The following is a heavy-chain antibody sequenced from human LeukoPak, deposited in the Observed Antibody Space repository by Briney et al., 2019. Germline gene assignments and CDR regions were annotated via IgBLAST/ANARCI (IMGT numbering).Heavy chain of an antibody. Sequence: PSETLSLTCTVSGYSNSSDYYWGWIRQPPGKGLEWIGSIYHSGSTYYNPSLKSRVTISVDTSKDQFSLKLSSVTAADTAVYYCARAGDGVTIFGVVIIPGSDWFDPWGQGTLVTVSS. CDR3: ARAGDGVTIFGVVIIPGSDWFDP. CDR1: GYSNSSDYY. V-gene: IGHV4-38-2*02. J-gene: IGHJ5*02. D-gene: IGHD3-3*01. CDR2: IYHSGST.